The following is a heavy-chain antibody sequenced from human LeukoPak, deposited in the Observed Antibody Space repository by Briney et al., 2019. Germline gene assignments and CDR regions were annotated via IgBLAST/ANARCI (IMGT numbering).Heavy chain of an antibody. CDR1: GFTFSSYS. CDR3: ARGVKGSLDY. CDR2: ISSSSSYI. D-gene: IGHD3-10*01. J-gene: IGHJ4*02. Sequence: PGGSLRLSCAASGFTFSSYSMNWVRQAPGKGLEWVASISSSSSYIYYADSVKGRFTISRDNAKNSLYLQMNSLRAGDTAVYYCARGVKGSLDYWGQGTLVTVSS. V-gene: IGHV3-21*01.